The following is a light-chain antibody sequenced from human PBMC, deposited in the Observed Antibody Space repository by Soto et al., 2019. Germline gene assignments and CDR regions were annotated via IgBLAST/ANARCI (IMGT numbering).Light chain of an antibody. J-gene: IGKJ2*01. Sequence: EVVMTQSPLSLPVTLGQPASISCKSTQGIVYSDGNIYLNWFHQRPGQSPRRLIHKISDRDSGVPDRFSGSGSGTDFTLEISRVEAEDVGIYYCMQGTHWPFTFGQGTKLEIK. CDR1: QGIVYSDGNIY. V-gene: IGKV2-30*01. CDR2: KIS. CDR3: MQGTHWPFT.